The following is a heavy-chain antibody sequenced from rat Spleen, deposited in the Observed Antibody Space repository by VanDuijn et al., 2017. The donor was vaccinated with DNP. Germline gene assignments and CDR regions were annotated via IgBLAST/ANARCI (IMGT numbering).Heavy chain of an antibody. D-gene: IGHD1-10*01. Sequence: EVQLVESGGGLLQPGRSLRLSCAASGFTFSSYDMAWVRQAPSKGLEWVASVNTGGGITYYRDSVKGRFTISRDNAKSTLSLQMDSLRSEDTATYYCARHGGTTYYFDHWGQGVLVAVSS. CDR2: VNTGGGIT. J-gene: IGHJ2*01. V-gene: IGHV5-25*01. CDR3: ARHGGTTYYFDH. CDR1: GFTFSSYD.